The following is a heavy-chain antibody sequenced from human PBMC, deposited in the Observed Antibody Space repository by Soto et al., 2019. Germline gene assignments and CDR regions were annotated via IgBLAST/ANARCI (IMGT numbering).Heavy chain of an antibody. CDR2: ISSSSSTI. CDR1: GFTFSSYS. V-gene: IGHV3-48*01. Sequence: GGSLRLSCAASGFTFSSYSMNWVRQAPGKGLEWVSYISSSSSTIYYADSVKGRFTISRDNAKNSLYLQMNSLRAEDTAVYYCARDLNSGLFDYWGQGTLVTVPS. CDR3: ARDLNSGLFDY. J-gene: IGHJ4*02. D-gene: IGHD2-15*01.